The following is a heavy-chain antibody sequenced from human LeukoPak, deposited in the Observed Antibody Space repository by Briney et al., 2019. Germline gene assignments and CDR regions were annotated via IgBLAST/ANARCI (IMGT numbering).Heavy chain of an antibody. J-gene: IGHJ3*02. D-gene: IGHD5-24*01. CDR2: INPNSGGT. CDR1: GYTFTGYY. Sequence: ASVKVSCKASGYTFTGYYMHWVRQAPGQGLEWMGWINPNSGGTNYAQKFQGRVTMTRDTSISTASMELRSLRSDDTAVYYCARIRDGAFDIWGQGTMVTVSS. CDR3: ARIRDGAFDI. V-gene: IGHV1-2*02.